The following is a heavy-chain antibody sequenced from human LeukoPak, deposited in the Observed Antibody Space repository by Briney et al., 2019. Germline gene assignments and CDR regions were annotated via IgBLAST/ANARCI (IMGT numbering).Heavy chain of an antibody. D-gene: IGHD6-6*01. V-gene: IGHV4-59*12. CDR1: GGSISSYY. CDR2: IYYSGST. J-gene: IGHJ4*02. CDR3: ARGLAARSPFDY. Sequence: PSETLSLTCTVSGGSISSYYWSWIRQPPGKGLEWIGYIYYSGSTNYNPSLKSRVTISVDTSKNQFSLKLSSVTAADTAVYYCARGLAARSPFDYWGQGTLVTVSS.